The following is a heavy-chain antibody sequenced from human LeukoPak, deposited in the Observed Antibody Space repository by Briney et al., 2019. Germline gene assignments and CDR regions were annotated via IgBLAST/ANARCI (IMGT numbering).Heavy chain of an antibody. V-gene: IGHV3-7*01. CDR3: ARASLHCGGDCYGL. D-gene: IGHD2-21*02. J-gene: IGHJ3*01. CDR1: GFTFYTYW. CDR2: IKEDGSER. Sequence: GGSLRLSCVASGFTFYTYWMSWVRQAPGKGLEWVANIKEDGSERYYVDSVKGRFTISRDNAKNSLYLQMNSLRAEDTAVYYCARASLHCGGDCYGLWGQGTMVTVSS.